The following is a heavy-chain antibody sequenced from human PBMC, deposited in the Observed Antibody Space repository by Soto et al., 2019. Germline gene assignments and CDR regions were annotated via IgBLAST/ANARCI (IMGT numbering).Heavy chain of an antibody. CDR3: ARRDSGGFFRFFDS. J-gene: IGHJ4*02. Sequence: QVQLVQSGTEVKKPGSSVKVSCKTSGGSLSTNPISWVLHAPGQGLEWMGGTGSGTGPGNHAQKFQGRLTVTADNSTGTVYMELTNLSSEDTAVYYCARRDSGGFFRFFDSWGQGTLVTVSS. CDR1: GGSLSTNP. CDR2: TGSGTGPG. D-gene: IGHD2-15*01. V-gene: IGHV1-69*06.